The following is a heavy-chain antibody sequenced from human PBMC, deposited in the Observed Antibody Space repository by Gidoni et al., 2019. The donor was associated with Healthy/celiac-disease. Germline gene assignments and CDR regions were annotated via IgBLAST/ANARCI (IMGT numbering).Heavy chain of an antibody. CDR1: GFTFDHSA. D-gene: IGHD3-10*01. V-gene: IGHV3-49*03. J-gene: IGHJ6*02. CDR2: IRSKGDGGTT. CDR3: TRDFFYGSGNMGGYYAMDV. Sequence: EVQLVKSWVGLVQPGRSLRLSCTTAGFTFDHSAMTWFRQAQGKGLEWVGFIRSKGDGGTTEYAASVKGRFTISRDASKSIAYLQMNSLKTEDTAVYYCTRDFFYGSGNMGGYYAMDVWGQGTTVTVSS.